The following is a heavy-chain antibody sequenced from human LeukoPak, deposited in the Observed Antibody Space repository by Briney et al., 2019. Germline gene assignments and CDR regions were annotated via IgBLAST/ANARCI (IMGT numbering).Heavy chain of an antibody. CDR2: INHSGST. CDR1: GGSFSGYY. V-gene: IGHV4-34*01. Sequence: SETLSLTRAVYGGSFSGYYWSWIRQPPGKGLEWIGEINHSGSTNYNPSLKSRVTISVDTSKNQFSLKLSSVTAADTAVYYCARIVSPYYYGSGSLPWGQGTLVTVSS. CDR3: ARIVSPYYYGSGSLP. D-gene: IGHD3-10*01. J-gene: IGHJ4*02.